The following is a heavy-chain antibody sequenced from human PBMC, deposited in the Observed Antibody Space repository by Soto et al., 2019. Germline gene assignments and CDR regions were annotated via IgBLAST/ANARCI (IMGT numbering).Heavy chain of an antibody. Sequence: EVPLVESGGGLVQPGGSLRLSCACSGFTFSNYWMHWVRQAPGKGLEWVSRIDHDGPTDYADSVRGRFTISRDNAENTLYLQMNSLRPEDTAVYYCVRDSHGDYWGQGTLVTVSS. V-gene: IGHV3-74*01. CDR1: GFTFSNYW. CDR3: VRDSHGDY. CDR2: IDHDGPT. J-gene: IGHJ4*02.